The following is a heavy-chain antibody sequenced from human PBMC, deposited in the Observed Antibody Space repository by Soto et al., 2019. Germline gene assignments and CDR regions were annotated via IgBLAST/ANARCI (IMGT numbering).Heavy chain of an antibody. J-gene: IGHJ2*01. D-gene: IGHD4-17*01. V-gene: IGHV3-15*07. CDR2: IKSKTDGGTT. Sequence: EVQLVESGGGLVKPGGSLRLSCAASGFTFSNAWMNWVRQAPGKGLEWVGRIKSKTDGGTTDYAAPVKCRFTISREDSKNKMYLQMNSMKTEDTAVYYGTADLLEGRTVTTIWYFDLWGSGTLVTVSS. CDR3: TADLLEGRTVTTIWYFDL. CDR1: GFTFSNAW.